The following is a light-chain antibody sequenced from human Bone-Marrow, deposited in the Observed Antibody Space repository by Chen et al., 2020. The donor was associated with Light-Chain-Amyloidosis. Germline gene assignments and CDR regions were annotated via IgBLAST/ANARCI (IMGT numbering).Light chain of an antibody. J-gene: IGLJ1*01. CDR2: EVT. CDR3: SSYTITNTLV. V-gene: IGLV2-14*01. Sequence: QSALTQPASVSGSPGQSITISCTGTSSDVGGDNHFSWYQQHPDKAPKLMIYEVTKRPSWVPDRFSGSKSDNTASLTISGLQTEDEADYFCSSYTITNTLVFGSGTRVTVL. CDR1: SSDVGGDNH.